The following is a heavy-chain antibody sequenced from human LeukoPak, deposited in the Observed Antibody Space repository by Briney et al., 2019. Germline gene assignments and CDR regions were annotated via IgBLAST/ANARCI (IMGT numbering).Heavy chain of an antibody. CDR2: IYPGDSDT. J-gene: IGHJ4*02. V-gene: IGHV5-51*01. D-gene: IGHD2-2*01. CDR3: ARQTGYCSSTSCSKSFDY. Sequence: EVLKSCCRNSGDSCSSYWIGWFRQMPGKGLKWMGIIYPGDSDTRYSPSFQGQVTISADKSISTAYLQWSSLKASDTAMYYCARQTGYCSSTSCSKSFDYWGQGTLVTVSS. CDR1: GDSCSSYW.